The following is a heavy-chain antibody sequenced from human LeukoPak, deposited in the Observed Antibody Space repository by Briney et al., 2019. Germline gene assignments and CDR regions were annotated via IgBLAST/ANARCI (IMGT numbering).Heavy chain of an antibody. D-gene: IGHD2-2*01. V-gene: IGHV3-30-3*01. CDR2: ISYDGSNK. CDR1: GFTFSSYA. CDR3: ARAMDDIVVVPAAALGYYYYGMDV. J-gene: IGHJ6*02. Sequence: GGSLRLSCAASGFTFSSYAMHWVRQAPGKGLEWVAVISYDGSNKYYADSVKGRFTISRDNSKNTLYLQMNSLRAEDTAVYYCARAMDDIVVVPAAALGYYYYGMDVWGQGTTVTVSS.